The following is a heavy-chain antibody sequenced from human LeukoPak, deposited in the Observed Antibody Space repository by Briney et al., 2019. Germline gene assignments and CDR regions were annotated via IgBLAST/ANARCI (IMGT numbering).Heavy chain of an antibody. D-gene: IGHD6-19*01. CDR3: ARVGSSRFPYFQH. J-gene: IGHJ1*01. Sequence: ASVKVSCKASGYTFTGYYMHWVRQAPGQGLEWMGWINPNSGGTNYAQKFQGRVTMTRDTSISTAYMEVSRLRSDDTAVYYCARVGSSRFPYFQHWGQGTLVTVSS. V-gene: IGHV1-2*02. CDR2: INPNSGGT. CDR1: GYTFTGYY.